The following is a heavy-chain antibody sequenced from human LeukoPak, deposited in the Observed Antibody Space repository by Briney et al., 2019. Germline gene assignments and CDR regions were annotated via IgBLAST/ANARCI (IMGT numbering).Heavy chain of an antibody. D-gene: IGHD6-13*01. CDR3: AAIPGIAAAVDY. V-gene: IGHV3-30*02. CDR1: GFTFSSYG. CDR2: IRYDGSNK. Sequence: GGSLRLSCAASGFTFSSYGMHWVRQAPGKGLEWVAFIRYDGSNKYYADSVEGRFTISRDNSKNTLYLQMNSLRAEDTAVYYCAAIPGIAAAVDYWGQGTLVTVSS. J-gene: IGHJ4*02.